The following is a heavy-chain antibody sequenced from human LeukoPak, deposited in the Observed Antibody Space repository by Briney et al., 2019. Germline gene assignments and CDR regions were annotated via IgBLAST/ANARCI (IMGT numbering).Heavy chain of an antibody. CDR3: TRGGDYEGPNYFDY. J-gene: IGHJ4*02. Sequence: ASVTVSCTASGYTFIDYYMHWVRQAPGHGLEWLGWININSGGTHYVQKFKGRVTITRDTSISTAYMELSSLRSDDTAVYYCTRGGDYEGPNYFDYWGQGTLVTVPS. CDR2: ININSGGT. D-gene: IGHD3-22*01. V-gene: IGHV1-2*02. CDR1: GYTFIDYY.